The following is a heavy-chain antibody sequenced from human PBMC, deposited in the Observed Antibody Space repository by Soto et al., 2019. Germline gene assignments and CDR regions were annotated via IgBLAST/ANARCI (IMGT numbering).Heavy chain of an antibody. V-gene: IGHV3-11*01. D-gene: IGHD5-12*01. J-gene: IGHJ4*02. CDR3: ARHGGEEREYSGYDSPHYFDY. Sequence: GGSLRLSCAASGFTSSDYYMNCIRQAAGKGLEWASDISIKDVAMYCADSVKGRFTFYRDNAKNSMCLQTVSLTAADTAVYYCARHGGEEREYSGYDSPHYFDYWGQGTLVTVSS. CDR2: ISIKDVAM. CDR1: GFTSSDYY.